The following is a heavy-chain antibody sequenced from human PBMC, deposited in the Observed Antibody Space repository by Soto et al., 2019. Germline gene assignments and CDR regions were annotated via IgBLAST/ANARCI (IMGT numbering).Heavy chain of an antibody. Sequence: QVQLVQSGAEVKKPGSSVKVSCKASGIAFSSYAISWVRQAPGQGLEWMGGIIPIFGTVNYAQKFQGRVTITADETTRTAYMELSNLRSEDTAVYYCATDYYGSGIFRTHVWGQGTTVTVSS. D-gene: IGHD3-10*01. CDR3: ATDYYGSGIFRTHV. V-gene: IGHV1-69*12. CDR1: GIAFSSYA. CDR2: IIPIFGTV. J-gene: IGHJ6*02.